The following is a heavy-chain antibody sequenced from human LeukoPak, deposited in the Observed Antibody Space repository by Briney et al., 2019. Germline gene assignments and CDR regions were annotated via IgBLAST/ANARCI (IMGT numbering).Heavy chain of an antibody. D-gene: IGHD1-26*01. CDR2: INSDSIWI. CDR3: ARDAGGRTQREGWFDP. V-gene: IGHV3-21*01. CDR1: GFSFRTYS. Sequence: GGSLRLSCAASGFSFRTYSMNWVRQAPGKGLEWVSSINSDSIWIYYADSVRGRFTISRDNTRNSLYLQMNSLRVEDTAVYYCARDAGGRTQREGWFDPWGQGTLVTVSS. J-gene: IGHJ5*02.